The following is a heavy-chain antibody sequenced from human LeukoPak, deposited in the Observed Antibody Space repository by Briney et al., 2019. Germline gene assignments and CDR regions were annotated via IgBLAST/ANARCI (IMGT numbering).Heavy chain of an antibody. V-gene: IGHV5-51*01. D-gene: IGHD3-10*01. CDR3: ARRADNGDFYS. Sequence: GESLKIPWKGSGYRFTSYWIGWGRQMPGKGLEGMVIIYPGDSDTRYSPTFQGQVTILADKSISTASLQWSSLKASDTAMYYCARRADNGDFYSWGEGTLVTVSS. CDR1: GYRFTSYW. CDR2: IYPGDSDT. J-gene: IGHJ4*02.